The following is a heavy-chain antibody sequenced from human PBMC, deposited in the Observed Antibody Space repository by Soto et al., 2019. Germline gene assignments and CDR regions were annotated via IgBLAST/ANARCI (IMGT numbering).Heavy chain of an antibody. CDR3: ARVPSLYDSSGYADC. J-gene: IGHJ4*02. CDR1: GGTFSSYA. V-gene: IGHV1-69*13. CDR2: IIPIFGTA. Sequence: GASVKVSCKASGGTFSSYAISWVRQAPGQGLEWMGGIIPIFGTANYAQKFQGRVTITADESTSTAYMELSSLRSEDTAVYYCARVPSLYDSSGYADCWGQGTLVTVSS. D-gene: IGHD3-22*01.